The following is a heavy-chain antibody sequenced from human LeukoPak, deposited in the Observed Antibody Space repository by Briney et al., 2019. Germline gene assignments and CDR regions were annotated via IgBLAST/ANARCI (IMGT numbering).Heavy chain of an antibody. CDR1: GFTFSTYW. Sequence: GGSLRLSCAASGFTFSTYWTHWVRQAPGKGPVWVSRINPDGSTTTYADSVKGRFTISRDNAKNSLYLQMNSLRAGDTAIYYCTRDQSSYTAVTLASVFWGQGTLVTVSS. CDR2: INPDGSTT. V-gene: IGHV3-74*01. D-gene: IGHD4-23*01. J-gene: IGHJ1*01. CDR3: TRDQSSYTAVTLASVF.